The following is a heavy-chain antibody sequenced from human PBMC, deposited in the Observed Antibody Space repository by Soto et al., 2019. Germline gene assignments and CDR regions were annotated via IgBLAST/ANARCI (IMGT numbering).Heavy chain of an antibody. J-gene: IGHJ6*02. CDR3: VRGEVVVPAAIALWGMDV. D-gene: IGHD2-2*01. V-gene: IGHV1-69*01. CDR2: IIPIFGTA. CDR1: GGTFSSYA. Sequence: QVQLVQSGAEVKKPGSSVKVSCKASGGTFSSYAISWVRQAPGQGLEWMGGIIPIFGTANYAQKFQGRVTITADESTSTAYMELSSLRSEDTAVYYCVRGEVVVPAAIALWGMDVWGQGTTVTVSS.